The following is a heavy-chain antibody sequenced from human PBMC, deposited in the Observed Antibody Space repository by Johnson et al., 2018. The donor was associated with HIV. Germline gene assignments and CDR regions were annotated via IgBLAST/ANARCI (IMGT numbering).Heavy chain of an antibody. CDR1: GFTFSSYA. V-gene: IGHV3-64*01. CDR3: AKDLRLGYYYDSSGYYRQTDAFDI. J-gene: IGHJ3*02. CDR2: ISSNGGST. Sequence: VQLVESGGGLIQPGGSLRLSCAASGFTFSSYAMHWVRQAPGKGLEYVSAISSNGGSTYYANSVKGRFTISRDNSKTTLYPQMNSLRAEDTAVYFCAKDLRLGYYYDSSGYYRQTDAFDIWGQGTMVTVSS. D-gene: IGHD3-22*01.